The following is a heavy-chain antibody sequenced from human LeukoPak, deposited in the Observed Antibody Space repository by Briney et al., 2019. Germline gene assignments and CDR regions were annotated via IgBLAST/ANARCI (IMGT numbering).Heavy chain of an antibody. Sequence: GGSLRLSCAASGFTFDDYTMHWVRQAPGKGLEWVSLISWDGGSTYYADSVKGRFTISRDNSKNSLYLQMNSLRAEDTALYYCATSSWSDKNFDYWGQGTLVTVSS. V-gene: IGHV3-43*01. CDR2: ISWDGGST. CDR3: ATSSWSDKNFDY. CDR1: GFTFDDYT. J-gene: IGHJ4*02. D-gene: IGHD6-13*01.